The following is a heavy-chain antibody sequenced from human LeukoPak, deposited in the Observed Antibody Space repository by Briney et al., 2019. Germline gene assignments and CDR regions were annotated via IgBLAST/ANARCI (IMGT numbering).Heavy chain of an antibody. Sequence: GGSLRLSCVASGFTFTRYWMSWVRQAPGKVLEWVANIKQDGSEKYYVASVKGRFTISRDNAKNSLYLQMNSLRDEDTAVYYCASEHVAVPGENWGQGTLVTVSS. D-gene: IGHD6-19*01. J-gene: IGHJ4*02. CDR1: GFTFTRYW. CDR3: ASEHVAVPGEN. CDR2: IKQDGSEK. V-gene: IGHV3-7*01.